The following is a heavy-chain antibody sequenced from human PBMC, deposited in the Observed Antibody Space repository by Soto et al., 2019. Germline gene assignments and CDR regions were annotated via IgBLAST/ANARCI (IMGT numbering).Heavy chain of an antibody. V-gene: IGHV5-10-1*01. CDR2: IDPSDSYT. CDR3: ARALVGATGGFDY. Sequence: GESLKISCKGSGYSFSDYWIGWVRQMPGKGLEWMGRIDPSDSYTNYSPSFQGHVTISADKSTSTAYMELRSLRSDDTAVYYCARALVGATGGFDYWGQGTLVTV. D-gene: IGHD1-26*01. CDR1: GYSFSDYW. J-gene: IGHJ4*02.